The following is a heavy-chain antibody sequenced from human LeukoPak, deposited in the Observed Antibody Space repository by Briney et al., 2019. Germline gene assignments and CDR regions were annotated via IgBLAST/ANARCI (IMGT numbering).Heavy chain of an antibody. Sequence: GESLKISCKGSGYSFTSYWIGWVRQMPGKGLEWMGIIYPGDSDTRYSPSFQGQVTISADKSISTAYLQWSSLKASDTAMYYCARRYSYGSVGLYYFDYWGQGTLVTVSS. CDR2: IYPGDSDT. J-gene: IGHJ4*02. CDR1: GYSFTSYW. D-gene: IGHD5-18*01. V-gene: IGHV5-51*01. CDR3: ARRYSYGSVGLYYFDY.